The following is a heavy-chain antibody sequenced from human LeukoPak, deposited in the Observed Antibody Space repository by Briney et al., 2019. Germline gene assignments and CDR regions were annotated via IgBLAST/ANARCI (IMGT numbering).Heavy chain of an antibody. CDR1: GGSISSYY. Sequence: PSETLSLTCTVSGGSISSYYWSWIRQHPGKGLEWIGYIYYSGSTYYDPSLKSRVTISVDTSKNQFSLKLSSVTAADTAVYYCASFPYGSGSYNDYWGQGTLVTVSS. CDR3: ASFPYGSGSYNDY. CDR2: IYYSGST. V-gene: IGHV4-59*06. D-gene: IGHD3-10*01. J-gene: IGHJ4*02.